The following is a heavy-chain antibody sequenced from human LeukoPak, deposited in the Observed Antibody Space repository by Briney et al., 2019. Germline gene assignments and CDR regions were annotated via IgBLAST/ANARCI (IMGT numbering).Heavy chain of an antibody. Sequence: GASVKVSCKTSGYTFTGYYMHWVRQTPGQGLEWMGWISAYNGNTNYAQKLQGRVTMTTDTSTSTAYMELRSLRSDDTAVYYCARDRMGVDYWGQGTLVTVSS. CDR2: ISAYNGNT. J-gene: IGHJ4*02. CDR1: GYTFTGYY. CDR3: ARDRMGVDY. V-gene: IGHV1-18*04. D-gene: IGHD3-16*01.